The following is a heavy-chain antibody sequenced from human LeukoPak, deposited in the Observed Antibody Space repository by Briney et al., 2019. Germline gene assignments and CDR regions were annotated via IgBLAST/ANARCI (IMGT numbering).Heavy chain of an antibody. V-gene: IGHV4-30-4*01. CDR3: ARFTLDGDYGNYFDY. D-gene: IGHD4-17*01. CDR2: IYYSGST. CDR1: GGSISSGDYY. Sequence: SETLSPTCTVSGGSISSGDYYWSWIRQPPGKGLEWIGYIYYSGSTYYNPSLKSRVTISVDTSKNQFSLKLSSVTAADTAVYYCARFTLDGDYGNYFDYWGQGTLVTVSS. J-gene: IGHJ4*02.